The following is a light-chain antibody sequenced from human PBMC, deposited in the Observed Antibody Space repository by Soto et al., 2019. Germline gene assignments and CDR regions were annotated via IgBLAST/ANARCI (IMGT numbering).Light chain of an antibody. CDR3: SSYTSSSTLSV. CDR1: SSDVGGYDY. V-gene: IGLV2-14*03. J-gene: IGLJ1*01. CDR2: DVT. Sequence: QSALTQPASVSGSPGQSITISCTGTSSDVGGYDYVSWYQQHPGRAPKLMIYDVTYRPSGVSSRFSGSKSGNTASLTISGLQAEDEADYYCSSYTSSSTLSVFGTGTKVTVL.